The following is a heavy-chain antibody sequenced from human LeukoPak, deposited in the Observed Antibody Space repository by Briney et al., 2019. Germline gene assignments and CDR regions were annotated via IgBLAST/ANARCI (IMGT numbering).Heavy chain of an antibody. V-gene: IGHV1-2*02. D-gene: IGHD6-19*01. CDR1: GYTFTGYY. CDR2: INPNTGGT. CDR3: ARAMYSSGWYPFDY. Sequence: ASGKVSCKASGYTFTGYYMHWVRQAPGQGLEWMGWINPNTGGTNYAQKFQGRVTMTRDTSISTAYMELSSLRSDDTAVYYCARAMYSSGWYPFDYWGQGTLVTVSS. J-gene: IGHJ4*02.